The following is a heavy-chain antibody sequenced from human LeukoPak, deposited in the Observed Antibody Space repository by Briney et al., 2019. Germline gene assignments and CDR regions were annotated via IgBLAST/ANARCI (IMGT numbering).Heavy chain of an antibody. CDR2: INPNNDDT. V-gene: IGHV1-18*04. J-gene: IGHJ4*02. CDR3: ARGEVAVGPRLGTNY. CDR1: GYTFTDYY. Sequence: GASVKVSCKASGYTFTDYYMHWVRQAPGQGLEWMGWINPNNDDTNYAQKLQGRVTMTTDTSTSTAYMELRSLRSDDTAVYYCARGEVAVGPRLGTNYWGQGTLVTVSS. D-gene: IGHD6-19*01.